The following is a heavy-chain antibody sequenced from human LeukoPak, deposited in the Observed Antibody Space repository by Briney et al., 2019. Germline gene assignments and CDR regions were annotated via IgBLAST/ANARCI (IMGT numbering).Heavy chain of an antibody. D-gene: IGHD1-26*01. CDR2: IRYDGSNK. Sequence: GGSLRLSCAASGFTFSSYGMHWVRQAPGKGLEWVAFIRYDGSNKYYADSVKGRFTISRDNSKNTLYLQMNSLRAEDTAVYYCAKDSVVYSESYLAYYFDYWGQGTLVTVSS. V-gene: IGHV3-30*02. CDR3: AKDSVVYSESYLAYYFDY. CDR1: GFTFSSYG. J-gene: IGHJ4*02.